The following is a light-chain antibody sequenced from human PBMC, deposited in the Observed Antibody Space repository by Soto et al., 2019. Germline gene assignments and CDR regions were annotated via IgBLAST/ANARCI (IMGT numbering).Light chain of an antibody. CDR3: RQYGRSLGFA. V-gene: IGKV3-20*01. J-gene: IGKJ4*01. CDR2: GAS. Sequence: ALTQALGTLSLSPGDRHTLSCRAIQTVSSNFLAWYQEKPGQGPRLLIYGASTRATGIPDRFSGSGSGTDFTLTISRLDPEDFAVYYCRQYGRSLGFAVGGGTKVDI. CDR1: QTVSSNF.